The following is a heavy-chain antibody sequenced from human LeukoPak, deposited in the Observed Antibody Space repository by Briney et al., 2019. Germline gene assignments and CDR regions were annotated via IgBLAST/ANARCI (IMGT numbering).Heavy chain of an antibody. Sequence: SETLSLTCAVPGGSISSSNWWSWVRQPPGKGLEWIGEIYHSGSTNYNPSLKSRVTISVDKSKNQLSLKLSSVTAADTAVYYCARESGYYYDTRYFDYWGQGTLVTVSS. CDR1: GGSISSSNW. CDR3: ARESGYYYDTRYFDY. D-gene: IGHD3-22*01. J-gene: IGHJ4*02. CDR2: IYHSGST. V-gene: IGHV4-4*02.